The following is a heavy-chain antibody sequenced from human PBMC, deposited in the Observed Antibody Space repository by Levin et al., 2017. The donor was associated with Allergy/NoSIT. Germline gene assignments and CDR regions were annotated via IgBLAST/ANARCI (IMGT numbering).Heavy chain of an antibody. CDR2: ITSKTMSFTA. V-gene: IGHV3-72*01. Sequence: GGSLRLSCAASGFIFSDHYMDWVRQAPGKGLEWVGRITSKTMSFTAEYAASVIGRFTISRDDSMNSVYLQMCSLKTEDTAVYSCADLGRGYFGWGPGTLVTVSS. CDR1: GFIFSDHY. CDR3: ADLGRGYFG. J-gene: IGHJ4*02. D-gene: IGHD2/OR15-2a*01.